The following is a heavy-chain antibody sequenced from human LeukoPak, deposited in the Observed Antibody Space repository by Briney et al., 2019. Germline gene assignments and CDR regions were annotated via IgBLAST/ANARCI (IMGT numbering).Heavy chain of an antibody. CDR3: ARVDTVMAYYFDL. CDR1: GFTVSTNC. V-gene: IGHV3-53*04. J-gene: IGHJ4*02. D-gene: IGHD5-18*01. CDR2: IYSGGTT. Sequence: HTGGSLRLSCAASGFTVSTNCMTWVRQAPGKGLEWVSTIYSGGTTYYADSVMGRFTISRHNSRNTLYLQMNSLRAEDTAVYYCARVDTVMAYYFDLWGQGTLVTVSS.